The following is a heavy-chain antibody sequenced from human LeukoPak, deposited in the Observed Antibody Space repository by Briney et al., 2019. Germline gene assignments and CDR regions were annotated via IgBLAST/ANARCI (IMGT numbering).Heavy chain of an antibody. CDR1: GYTFTSYG. V-gene: IGHV1-3*01. CDR2: ISAGSGNT. CDR3: ARERDDDPFDI. D-gene: IGHD1-1*01. J-gene: IGHJ3*02. Sequence: ASVKVSCKASGYTFTSYGISWVRQAPGQRPEWMGWISAGSGNTKYSQTFQDRLTLTRDTAASTVYMDLSSLRPEDTAVYFCARERDDDPFDIWGQGTLVIVSS.